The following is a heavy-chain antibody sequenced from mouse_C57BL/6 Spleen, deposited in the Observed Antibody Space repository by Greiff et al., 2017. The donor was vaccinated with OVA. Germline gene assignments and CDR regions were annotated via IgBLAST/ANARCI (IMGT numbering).Heavy chain of an antibody. V-gene: IGHV5-17*01. J-gene: IGHJ3*01. CDR2: ISSGSSTI. CDR3: ARTTVVAPAY. Sequence: DVKLVESGGGLVKPGGSLKLSCAASGFTFSDYGMHWVRQAPEKGLEWVAYISSGSSTIYYADTVKGRFTISRDNAKNTLFLQMTSLRSEDTAMYYCARTTVVAPAYWGQGTLVTVSA. CDR1: GFTFSDYG. D-gene: IGHD1-1*01.